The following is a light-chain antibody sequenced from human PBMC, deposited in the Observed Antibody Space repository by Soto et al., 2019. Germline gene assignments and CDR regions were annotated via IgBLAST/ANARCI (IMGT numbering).Light chain of an antibody. CDR1: SSDVGGHNY. Sequence: QSALTQPRSVSGSPGQSVTISCTGTSSDVGGHNYVSWYQQHPGKAPKLMIYDVSQRPSGVPDRFSGSKSGNTASLTISGLQSEDEADYYCCAYAGTYTVFGGGTQLTVL. J-gene: IGLJ2*01. V-gene: IGLV2-11*01. CDR3: CAYAGTYTV. CDR2: DVS.